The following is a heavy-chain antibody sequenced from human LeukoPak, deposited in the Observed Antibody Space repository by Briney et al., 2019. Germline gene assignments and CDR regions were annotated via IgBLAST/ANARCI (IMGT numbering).Heavy chain of an antibody. D-gene: IGHD3-22*01. CDR2: ISSCRSYI. CDR1: GFIFSRNS. V-gene: IGHV3-21*01. Sequence: GGSLRLSCAASGFIFSRNSMNWVRQAPGKGLECVSSISSCRSYIYYADSVNGRFTISRDNAKNSLYLQMNSLRAEDTAVYYCARDLYRIVVVPHYFDYWGQGTLVTVSS. CDR3: ARDLYRIVVVPHYFDY. J-gene: IGHJ4*02.